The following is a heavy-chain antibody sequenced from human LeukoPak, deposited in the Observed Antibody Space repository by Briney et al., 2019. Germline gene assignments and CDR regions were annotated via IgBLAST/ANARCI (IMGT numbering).Heavy chain of an antibody. J-gene: IGHJ6*03. V-gene: IGHV4-34*01. CDR1: GGSFSGYY. Sequence: PSETLSLTCAVYGGSFSGYYWSWIRQPPGKGLEWIGEINHSGSTNYNPSLKSRVTISVDTSKNQFSLKLSSVTAADTAVYYCARLLRFLEWPNHYYYIDVWGEGTTVTVSS. D-gene: IGHD3-3*01. CDR3: ARLLRFLEWPNHYYYIDV. CDR2: INHSGST.